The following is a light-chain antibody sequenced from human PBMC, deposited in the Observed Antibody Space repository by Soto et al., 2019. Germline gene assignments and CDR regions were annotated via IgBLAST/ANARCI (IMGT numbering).Light chain of an antibody. CDR2: ATS. V-gene: IGKV1-39*01. Sequence: EIPLTQSPSSLAASVGARLTLTCRASRNVSIYLNWYHHQPAKGPTLLIHATSNLQIGGPSRFSGSGSGTEFTLTISSLQSEDFAVYYCHQYDNWPKTFGQGTRLEIK. J-gene: IGKJ5*01. CDR3: HQYDNWPKT. CDR1: RNVSIY.